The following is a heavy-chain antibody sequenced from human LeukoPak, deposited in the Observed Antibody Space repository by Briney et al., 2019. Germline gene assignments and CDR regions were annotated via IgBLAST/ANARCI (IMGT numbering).Heavy chain of an antibody. Sequence: GASVTVSCKASGYTFTGYYMHWVRQAPGQGLEWMGWINPNSGGTNYAQKFQGRVTMTRDTSISTAYMELSRLRSDDTAVYYCARDTGTTPDLFDYWGQGTLVTVSS. CDR1: GYTFTGYY. CDR3: ARDTGTTPDLFDY. V-gene: IGHV1-2*02. J-gene: IGHJ4*02. D-gene: IGHD1-1*01. CDR2: INPNSGGT.